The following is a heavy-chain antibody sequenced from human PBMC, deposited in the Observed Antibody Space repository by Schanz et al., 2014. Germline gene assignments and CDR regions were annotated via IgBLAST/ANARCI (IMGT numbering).Heavy chain of an antibody. D-gene: IGHD3-3*02. CDR3: ARRHHFRSGPYYYYYMDV. CDR1: GYTFTSYG. V-gene: IGHV1-18*01. CDR2: ISPYNGNT. J-gene: IGHJ6*03. Sequence: QVQLVQSGAEVKKPGASVKVSCKASGYTFTSYGISWVRQAPGQGLEWMGWISPYNGNTNYAQKVQGRVTMTTDTSTGTAYMELRSLRSDDTAVYYCARRHHFRSGPYYYYYMDVWGKGTTVTVSS.